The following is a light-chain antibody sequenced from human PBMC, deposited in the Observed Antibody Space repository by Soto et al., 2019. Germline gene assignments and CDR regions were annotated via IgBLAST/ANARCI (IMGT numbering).Light chain of an antibody. J-gene: IGLJ3*02. V-gene: IGLV4-60*02. CDR1: SGHSSYI. Sequence: QLVLTQSSSASASLGSSVKLTCTLSSGHSSYIIAWHQQQPGKAPRYLMKLEGSGSYNKGSGVPDRFSGSSSGADRYLTIPNLQFEDEAAYYCETWDSNTRVFGGGPQLTVL. CDR3: ETWDSNTRV. CDR2: LEGSGSY.